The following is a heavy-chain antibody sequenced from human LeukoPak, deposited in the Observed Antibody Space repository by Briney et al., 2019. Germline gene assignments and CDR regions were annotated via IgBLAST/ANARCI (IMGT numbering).Heavy chain of an antibody. CDR1: GYTFTSYG. Sequence: ASVKVSCKASGYTFTSYGISWVRQAPGQGFEWMGWISAYNGNTNYAQKLQGRVTMTTDTSTSTAYMELRSLRSDDTAVYYCATRTGGKRYFDWLYAFDIWGQGTMVTVSS. D-gene: IGHD3-9*01. J-gene: IGHJ3*02. V-gene: IGHV1-18*01. CDR3: ATRTGGKRYFDWLYAFDI. CDR2: ISAYNGNT.